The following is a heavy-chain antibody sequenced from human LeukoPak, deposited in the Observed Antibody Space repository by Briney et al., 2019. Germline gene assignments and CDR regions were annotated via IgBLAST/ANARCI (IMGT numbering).Heavy chain of an antibody. CDR1: GFTFSNYA. CDR2: IVANGDTT. D-gene: IGHD2-2*01. CDR3: AKGTRSSFRGYLEY. Sequence: GGSLRLSCVASGFTFSNYAMSWVRQAPGRGLEWVSTIVANGDTTYYADSVKGRFTISRDNSKDTLYVQMNSLRADDTALYYCAKGTRSSFRGYLEYWGQGTLVTVSP. V-gene: IGHV3-23*01. J-gene: IGHJ4*02.